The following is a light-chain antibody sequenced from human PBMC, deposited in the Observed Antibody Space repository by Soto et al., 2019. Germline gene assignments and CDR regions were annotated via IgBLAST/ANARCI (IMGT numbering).Light chain of an antibody. CDR2: EVS. CDR3: SSYTSSSTL. Sequence: QSVLTQPASVSGSPGQSITISCTGTSSDVGGYNYVSWYQQHPGKAPKLMIYEVSNRPSGVSNRFSGSKSGNTASLTISGLQAEAEADYYCSSYTSSSTLFGTGTKLTVL. J-gene: IGLJ1*01. V-gene: IGLV2-14*01. CDR1: SSDVGGYNY.